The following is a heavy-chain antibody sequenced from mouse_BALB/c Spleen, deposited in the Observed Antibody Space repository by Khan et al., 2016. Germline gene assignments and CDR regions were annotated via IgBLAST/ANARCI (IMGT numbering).Heavy chain of an antibody. Sequence: QVQLKQSGAELAQPGASVKMSCKASGYTFTSYWMHWVKQRLGQGLEWLGHINPSTGYTEYNQKFKDKATLTADKSSSTASMQLSSLTSEDSAVYDWARKGGAVGYWGRGTAVTISS. J-gene: IGHJ4*01. CDR3: ARKGGAVGY. V-gene: IGHV1-7*01. CDR1: GYTFTSYW. CDR2: INPSTGYT.